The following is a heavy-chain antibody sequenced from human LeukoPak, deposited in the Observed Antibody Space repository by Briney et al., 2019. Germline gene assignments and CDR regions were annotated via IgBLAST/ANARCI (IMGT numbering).Heavy chain of an antibody. CDR2: IFFSGST. J-gene: IGHJ2*01. CDR3: ARKGDGYNSGYFDL. V-gene: IGHV4-39*01. Sequence: SETLSLTCTVSGGAISSSSYYWGWLRQPPGKGLEWIGSIFFSGSTYYNPSLKSRATITVNSSKNQFSLILSSMTAADTAVYYCARKGDGYNSGYFDLWGRGTLVTVSS. D-gene: IGHD5-24*01. CDR1: GGAISSSSYY.